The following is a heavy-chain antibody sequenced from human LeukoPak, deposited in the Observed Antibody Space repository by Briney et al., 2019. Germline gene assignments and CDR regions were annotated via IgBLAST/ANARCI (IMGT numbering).Heavy chain of an antibody. J-gene: IGHJ6*03. CDR1: GYSISSGYY. V-gene: IGHV4-38-2*02. Sequence: PSETLSLTCTVSGYSISSGYYWGWIRQPPGEGLEWIGSIYHSGSTYYNPSLKSRVTISVDTSKNQFSLKLSSLTAADTAVYYCEGYYYYMDVWGKGTTVTVSS. CDR3: EGYYYYMDV. CDR2: IYHSGST.